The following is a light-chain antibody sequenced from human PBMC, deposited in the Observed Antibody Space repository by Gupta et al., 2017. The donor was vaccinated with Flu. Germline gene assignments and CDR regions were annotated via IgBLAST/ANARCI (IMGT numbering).Light chain of an antibody. CDR1: SSDVGGYNY. CDR3: SSYTSSSTVV. Sequence: QPALPQPASVSGSPGQSITISCTGTSSDVGGYNYVSWYQQHPGKAPKLMIYEVSNRPSGVSNRFSGSKSGNTASLTISGLQAEDEADYYCSSYTSSSTVVCGGGTKLTVL. CDR2: EVS. J-gene: IGLJ2*01. V-gene: IGLV2-14*01.